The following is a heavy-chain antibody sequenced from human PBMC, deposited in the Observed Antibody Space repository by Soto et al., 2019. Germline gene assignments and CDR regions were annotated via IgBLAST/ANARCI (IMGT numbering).Heavy chain of an antibody. Sequence: DVQLVDSGGGLVQPGGSLRLSCAASGFTFSNYAMSWVRQAPGKGLEWVSLVSATVGTTYYTDSVKGRFTISRDNSRNMVYLQMNSLRADDTAVYYCAKDRLAGGFDYWGQGTLVTVSS. CDR1: GFTFSNYA. V-gene: IGHV3-23*04. D-gene: IGHD3-16*01. CDR2: VSATVGTT. CDR3: AKDRLAGGFDY. J-gene: IGHJ4*02.